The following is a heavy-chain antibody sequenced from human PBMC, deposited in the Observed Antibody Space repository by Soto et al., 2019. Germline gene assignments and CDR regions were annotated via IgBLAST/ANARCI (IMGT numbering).Heavy chain of an antibody. CDR2: IYWDDDK. CDR3: AHRPSASGHGVRYFQQ. Sequence: QISLKESGPTLVKPTQTLTLTCTFSGFSLSTNGEGVAWIRQPPGKALEWLALIYWDDDKRYSPSLESKLTITKDTSKNQVVLTMTNMDPVDTATYYCAHRPSASGHGVRYFQQWGQGALVTVSS. D-gene: IGHD5-12*01. J-gene: IGHJ1*01. V-gene: IGHV2-5*02. CDR1: GFSLSTNGEG.